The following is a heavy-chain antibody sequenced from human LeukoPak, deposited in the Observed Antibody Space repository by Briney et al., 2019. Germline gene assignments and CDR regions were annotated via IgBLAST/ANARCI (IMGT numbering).Heavy chain of an antibody. Sequence: GASVKVSCKASGYTFTSYGISWVRQAPGQGLEWMGWISAYNGNTNYAQKLQGRVTMTTDTSTSTAYMELRSLRSDDTAVYYCAREPYYDSSGYYSYWGQGTLVTVSS. V-gene: IGHV1-18*01. CDR3: AREPYYDSSGYYSY. J-gene: IGHJ4*02. D-gene: IGHD3-22*01. CDR2: ISAYNGNT. CDR1: GYTFTSYG.